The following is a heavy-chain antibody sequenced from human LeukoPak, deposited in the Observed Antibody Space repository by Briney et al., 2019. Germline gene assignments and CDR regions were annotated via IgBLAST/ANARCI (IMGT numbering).Heavy chain of an antibody. CDR1: GGSISTNS. Sequence: SETLSLTCTVSGGSISTNSWSWIRQPPGKGLEWIGHIYNSGSANYNPSLKSRVTISVDTSENQFSLRLSSVTAADTAVYYCARSHSSGWSKFDPWGQGTLVTISS. V-gene: IGHV4-59*01. CDR2: IYNSGSA. CDR3: ARSHSSGWSKFDP. J-gene: IGHJ5*02. D-gene: IGHD6-19*01.